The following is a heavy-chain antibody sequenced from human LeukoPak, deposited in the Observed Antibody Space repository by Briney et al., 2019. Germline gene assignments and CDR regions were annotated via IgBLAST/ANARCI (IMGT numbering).Heavy chain of an antibody. D-gene: IGHD6-13*01. CDR3: ARQRNIESAGSDYYGMDV. Sequence: GESLKISCKGSGYSFTSYWIGWVRQMPGIGLEWMGIIYGGESDTRYSPSFEGQVTISADKSISTAYLQWSSLKASDTAIYYCARQRNIESAGSDYYGMDVWGKGTTVTVSS. V-gene: IGHV5-51*01. CDR2: IYGGESDT. CDR1: GYSFTSYW. J-gene: IGHJ6*04.